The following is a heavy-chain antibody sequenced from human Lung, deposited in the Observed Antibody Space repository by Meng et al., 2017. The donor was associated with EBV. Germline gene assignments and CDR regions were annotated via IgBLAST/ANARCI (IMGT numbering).Heavy chain of an antibody. D-gene: IGHD5-18*01. CDR3: AKDLVTTMVTRIVAVAGATPDY. Sequence: VQLVESGGGLVKLGGSLRLSCAAAGFTFRYYYMSWIRQAPGKGAEWVSVISGSGAATYYADSVKGRFTISRDNSRDTLYLEINNLKAEDTAVYYCAKDLVTTMVTRIVAVAGATPDYWGQGTLVTVSS. CDR2: ISGSGAAT. CDR1: GFTFRYYY. J-gene: IGHJ4*02. V-gene: IGHV3-23*04.